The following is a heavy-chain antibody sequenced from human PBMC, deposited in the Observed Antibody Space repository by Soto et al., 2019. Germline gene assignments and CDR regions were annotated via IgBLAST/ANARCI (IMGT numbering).Heavy chain of an antibody. CDR2: IYYSGST. CDR1: GGSISSSSYY. D-gene: IGHD2-2*02. CDR3: ARGRCSSTSCYTDYYGMDV. Sequence: SETLSLTCTVSGGSISSSSYYWGWIRQPPGKGLEWIGSIYYSGSTYYNPSLKSRVTISVDTSKNQFSLKLSSVTAADTAVYYCARGRCSSTSCYTDYYGMDVWGQGTTVTVSS. J-gene: IGHJ6*02. V-gene: IGHV4-39*01.